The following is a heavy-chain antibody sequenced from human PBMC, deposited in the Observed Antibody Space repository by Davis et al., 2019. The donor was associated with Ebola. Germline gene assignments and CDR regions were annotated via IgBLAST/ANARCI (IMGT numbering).Heavy chain of an antibody. Sequence: ASVKVSCKASGYSFTAYYLHWVRQAPGQGLEWMGRINPYSGGTNSAQKFQGRVTMTRDTSISTAYMELSRVRSDDTAVYFCARLSFGEVGFDYWGRGTLVTVSS. CDR3: ARLSFGEVGFDY. J-gene: IGHJ4*02. CDR2: INPYSGGT. CDR1: GYSFTAYY. D-gene: IGHD3-10*01. V-gene: IGHV1-2*06.